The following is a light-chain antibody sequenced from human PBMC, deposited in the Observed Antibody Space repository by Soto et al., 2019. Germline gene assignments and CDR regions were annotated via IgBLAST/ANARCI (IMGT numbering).Light chain of an antibody. V-gene: IGKV3-20*01. CDR3: QFYGSSLIT. Sequence: EIVLTQSPGTLSLSPGERSTLSCSSSQSVSSSYLAWYQQKPGQAPRLLIYGASSRATGIPDRFSGSGSGTDFTLTISRLEPEDSAVYYCQFYGSSLITFGQGTRLEIK. CDR1: QSVSSSY. J-gene: IGKJ5*01. CDR2: GAS.